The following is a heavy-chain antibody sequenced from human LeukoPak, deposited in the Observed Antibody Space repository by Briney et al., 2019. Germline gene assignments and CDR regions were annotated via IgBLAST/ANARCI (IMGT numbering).Heavy chain of an antibody. Sequence: SDTLSLTCAVSGGSFSDFYWSWIRQSPGKGLEWIGYIYYSGSTNYNPSLKSRVTISVDTSKNQFSLELSSVTAADTAVYYCARGDYGDYGGWFDPWGQGTLVTVSS. V-gene: IGHV4-59*07. CDR1: GGSFSDFY. CDR2: IYYSGST. D-gene: IGHD4-17*01. CDR3: ARGDYGDYGGWFDP. J-gene: IGHJ5*02.